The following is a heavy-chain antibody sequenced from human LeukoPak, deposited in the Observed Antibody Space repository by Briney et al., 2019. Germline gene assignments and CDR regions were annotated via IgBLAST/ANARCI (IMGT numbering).Heavy chain of an antibody. Sequence: PGGSLRLSCAASGFTFSSYAMHWVRQAPGKGLEWVAVISYDGSNKYYADSVKGRFTISRDNSKNTLYLQMNSLRAEDTAVYYCATYSSSWYVFDYWGQGTLVTVSS. J-gene: IGHJ4*02. V-gene: IGHV3-30*14. CDR2: ISYDGSNK. D-gene: IGHD6-13*01. CDR3: ATYSSSWYVFDY. CDR1: GFTFSSYA.